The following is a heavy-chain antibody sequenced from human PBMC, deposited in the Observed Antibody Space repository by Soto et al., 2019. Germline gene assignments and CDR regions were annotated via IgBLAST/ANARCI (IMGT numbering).Heavy chain of an antibody. CDR2: ISAYNGKT. D-gene: IGHD3-10*01. J-gene: IGHJ4*02. V-gene: IGHV1-18*01. Sequence: QVQLVQSGAEVKKPGASVKVSCKASGYTFTSYGISWVRQAPGQGLEWMGWISAYNGKTNYAQKLQGRVTMTTGTSTSIAYMELRSLRSDDTAVYYCARDRISKGVRGYVDYWGQGTLVTVSS. CDR1: GYTFTSYG. CDR3: ARDRISKGVRGYVDY.